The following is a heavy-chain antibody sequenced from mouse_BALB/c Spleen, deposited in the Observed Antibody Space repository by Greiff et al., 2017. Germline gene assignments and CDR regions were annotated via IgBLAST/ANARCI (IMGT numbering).Heavy chain of an antibody. J-gene: IGHJ1*01. D-gene: IGHD2-14*01. V-gene: IGHV1-4*01. CDR2: INPSSGYT. CDR1: GYTFTSYT. CDR3: AREDYRYWYFDV. Sequence: QVQLKESGAELARPGASVKMSCKASGYTFTSYTMHWVKQRPGQGLEWIGYINPSSGYTNYNQKFKDKATLTADKSSSTAYMQLSSLTSEDSAVYYCAREDYRYWYFDVWGAGTTVTVSS.